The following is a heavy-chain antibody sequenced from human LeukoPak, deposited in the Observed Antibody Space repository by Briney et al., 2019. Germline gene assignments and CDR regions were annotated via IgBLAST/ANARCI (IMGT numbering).Heavy chain of an antibody. V-gene: IGHV1-18*04. D-gene: IGHD3-9*01. J-gene: IGHJ4*02. CDR1: GYTFTSYG. Sequence: ASVKVSCKASGYTFTSYGISWVRQAPGQGLEWMGWISAYNGNTNYAQKLQGRVTMTTDTSTSTAYMELRSLRSDDTAVYCCARGKYYDILTGYLYWGQGTLVTVSS. CDR2: ISAYNGNT. CDR3: ARGKYYDILTGYLY.